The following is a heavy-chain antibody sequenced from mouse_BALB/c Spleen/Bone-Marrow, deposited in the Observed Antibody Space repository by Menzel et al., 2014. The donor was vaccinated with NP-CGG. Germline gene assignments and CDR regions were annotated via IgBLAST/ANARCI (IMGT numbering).Heavy chain of an antibody. CDR3: ARSEGIYYYGSSYAMDY. D-gene: IGHD1-1*01. Sequence: LVKTGASVKVSCRASDYSFTDYYIHWVKQTHGKSLEWIGYISCYNGATNYNQKFKGKATFTVDTSSSAAYMQFSSLTSEDSAVYYCARSEGIYYYGSSYAMDYWGQGTSVTVSS. V-gene: IGHV1S34*01. CDR2: ISCYNGAT. CDR1: DYSFTDYY. J-gene: IGHJ4*01.